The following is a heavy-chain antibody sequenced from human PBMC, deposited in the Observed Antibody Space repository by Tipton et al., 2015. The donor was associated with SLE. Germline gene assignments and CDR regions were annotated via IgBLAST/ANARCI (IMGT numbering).Heavy chain of an antibody. J-gene: IGHJ4*02. V-gene: IGHV3-48*03. CDR3: ARGLFSSSWYGTFDY. Sequence: SLRLSCAASGFTFSRYEMNWVRQAPGKGLEWVSYMSSNGNTIYYADSVKGRFTVSRDNANNSLYLLMNSLRVEDTGVYYCARGLFSSSWYGTFDYWGQGTLVTVSS. CDR1: GFTFSRYE. D-gene: IGHD6-13*01. CDR2: MSSNGNTI.